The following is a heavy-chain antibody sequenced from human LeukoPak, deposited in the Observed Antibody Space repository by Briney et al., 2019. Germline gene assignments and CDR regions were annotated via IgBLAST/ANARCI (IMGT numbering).Heavy chain of an antibody. CDR1: GGSISSTSYY. Sequence: SETLSLTCTVSGGSISSTSYYWGWIRQPPGKGLEWIGYIYYSGSTNYNPSLKSRVTISVDTSKNQFSLKLSSVTAADTAVYYCARFRENYVWGSYRPTPFDYWGQGTLVTVSS. V-gene: IGHV4-61*05. J-gene: IGHJ4*02. CDR2: IYYSGST. D-gene: IGHD3-16*02. CDR3: ARFRENYVWGSYRPTPFDY.